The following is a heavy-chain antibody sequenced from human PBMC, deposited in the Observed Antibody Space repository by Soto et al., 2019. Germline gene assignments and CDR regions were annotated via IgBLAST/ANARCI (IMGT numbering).Heavy chain of an antibody. Sequence: ASVKVSCKASGYPFTNYAVHWVRQAPGERLEWMGWIDADNGDTKYSQKFQGRVTIIRDTSASTVYMELTSLRSEDTAVYYCARGGVVTPIYYYSGMDVWGQGTTVTVSS. CDR1: GYPFTNYA. V-gene: IGHV1-3*01. CDR2: IDADNGDT. D-gene: IGHD4-4*01. CDR3: ARGGVVTPIYYYSGMDV. J-gene: IGHJ6*02.